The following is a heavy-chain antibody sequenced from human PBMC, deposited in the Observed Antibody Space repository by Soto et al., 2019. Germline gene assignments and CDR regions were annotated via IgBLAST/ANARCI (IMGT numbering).Heavy chain of an antibody. J-gene: IGHJ4*02. V-gene: IGHV3-30*03. CDR1: GFTFSSYG. Sequence: QVQLVESGGGVVQPGRSLRLSCAASGFTFSSYGMHWVRQAPGKGLEWVAVISYDGSSKYYADSVQGRFTISRDNSKNTLYLQMNSLRHADTAVYYCAANWGSGWSYFDFWGQGTLVTVSS. D-gene: IGHD6-19*01. CDR3: AANWGSGWSYFDF. CDR2: ISYDGSSK.